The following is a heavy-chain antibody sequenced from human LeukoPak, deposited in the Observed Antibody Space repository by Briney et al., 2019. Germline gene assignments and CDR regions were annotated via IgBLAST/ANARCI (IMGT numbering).Heavy chain of an antibody. CDR1: GGSFSNYY. V-gene: IGHV4-34*01. CDR3: ARRWNYGRNYYIDV. CDR2: INDSGRI. J-gene: IGHJ6*03. Sequence: SETLSLTRAVYGGSFSNYYWSWIRQPPGKGLECIGEINDSGRINYNPSLMSRVTVSVDTSKNQFSLRLTSVTATDTAVYYCARRWNYGRNYYIDVWGNGATVSVSS. D-gene: IGHD1-7*01.